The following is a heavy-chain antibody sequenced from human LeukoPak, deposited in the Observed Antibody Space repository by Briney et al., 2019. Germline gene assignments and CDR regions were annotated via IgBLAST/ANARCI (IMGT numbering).Heavy chain of an antibody. V-gene: IGHV1-46*01. CDR3: AREACSGGSCYSVLDAFDI. CDR2: INPSGGGT. CDR1: GYTFTSYH. J-gene: IGHJ3*02. Sequence: VASVKVSCKASGYTFTSYHIHWVRQAPGQGLEWMGIINPSGGGTRYAQKFQGRVTMSRDTSTSTFYMELSSLRSEDTAVYYCAREACSGGSCYSVLDAFDIWGQGTMVTVSS. D-gene: IGHD2-15*01.